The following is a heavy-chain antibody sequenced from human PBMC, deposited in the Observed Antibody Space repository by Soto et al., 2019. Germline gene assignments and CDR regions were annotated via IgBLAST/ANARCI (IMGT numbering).Heavy chain of an antibody. J-gene: IGHJ6*02. Sequence: GGSLRLSCAASGFTFSSYDMHWVRQATGKGLEWVSTIGTAGDTYYPGSVKGRITISRENAKNSLYLQMNSLRVGDTAVYYCARGGSSSWYHYYGMDVWGQGTTVTVSS. V-gene: IGHV3-13*01. D-gene: IGHD6-13*01. CDR3: ARGGSSSWYHYYGMDV. CDR2: IGTAGDT. CDR1: GFTFSSYD.